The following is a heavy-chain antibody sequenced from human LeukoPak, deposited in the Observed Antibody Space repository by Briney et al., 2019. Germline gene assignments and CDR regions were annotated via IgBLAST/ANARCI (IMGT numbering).Heavy chain of an antibody. CDR3: ARDRRPGIVATIYNWFDP. V-gene: IGHV3-21*01. Sequence: VGSLRLSCAASGFTFSSYSMNWVRQAPGKGLEWVSSISSSSSYIYYADSVKGRFTISRDNAKNSLYLQMNSLRAEDTAVYYCARDRRPGIVATIYNWFDPWGQGTLVTVSS. CDR2: ISSSSSYI. D-gene: IGHD5-12*01. CDR1: GFTFSSYS. J-gene: IGHJ5*02.